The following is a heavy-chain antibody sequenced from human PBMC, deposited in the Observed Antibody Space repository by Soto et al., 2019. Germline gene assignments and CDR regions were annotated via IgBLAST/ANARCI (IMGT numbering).Heavy chain of an antibody. Sequence: SVKVSCKASGFTFTSSAVQWVRQARGQRLEWIGWIVVGSGNTNYAQKFQERVTITRDMSTSTAYMELSSLRSEDTAVYYCAAPNCGGDCYGTYYYYGMDVWSQGTTVTVSS. CDR1: GFTFTSSA. CDR2: IVVGSGNT. J-gene: IGHJ6*02. D-gene: IGHD2-21*02. CDR3: AAPNCGGDCYGTYYYYGMDV. V-gene: IGHV1-58*01.